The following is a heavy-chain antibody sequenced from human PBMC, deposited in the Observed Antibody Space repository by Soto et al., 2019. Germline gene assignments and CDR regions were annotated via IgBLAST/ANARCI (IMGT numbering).Heavy chain of an antibody. D-gene: IGHD1-26*01. CDR3: ARWDLRIVGATLHYYGMDV. V-gene: IGHV1-18*01. Sequence: QVQLVQSGAEVKKPGASVKVSCKASGYTFTSYGISWVRQAPGQGLEWMGWISAYNGNTNYAQKLQGRVTMTTDTSTSTAYMELRRLRSDDTAVYYCARWDLRIVGATLHYYGMDVWGQGTTVTVSS. CDR1: GYTFTSYG. J-gene: IGHJ6*02. CDR2: ISAYNGNT.